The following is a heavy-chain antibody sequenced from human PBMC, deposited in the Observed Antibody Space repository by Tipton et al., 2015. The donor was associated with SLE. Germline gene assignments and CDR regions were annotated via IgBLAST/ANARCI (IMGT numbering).Heavy chain of an antibody. CDR3: ARDGESGGRVIPYS. CDR1: GDSINSGTYY. D-gene: IGHD3-16*02. J-gene: IGHJ4*02. CDR2: ISQSEST. Sequence: TLSLTCTVSGDSINSGTYYLSWIRQPAGKGLEWIGNISQSESTNYNPSLKSRVTISVDTSKNQFSLKLSSVTAADTAVYYCARDGESGGRVIPYSWGQGSRVTAPS. V-gene: IGHV4-61*09.